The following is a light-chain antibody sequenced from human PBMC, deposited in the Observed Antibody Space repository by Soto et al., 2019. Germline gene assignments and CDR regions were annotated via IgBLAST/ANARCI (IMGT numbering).Light chain of an antibody. CDR1: QSIRTY. J-gene: IGKJ1*01. CDR2: AAS. Sequence: DIQMTQSSSSLSASVGDRVTITCRASQSIRTYLTWYQQKPGKAPKRLIFAASTLQSGVPSRFSGSGSGTDFTLTIDSLQPEDFATYYCQQSYRAPRTFGQGTPVEIK. CDR3: QQSYRAPRT. V-gene: IGKV1-39*01.